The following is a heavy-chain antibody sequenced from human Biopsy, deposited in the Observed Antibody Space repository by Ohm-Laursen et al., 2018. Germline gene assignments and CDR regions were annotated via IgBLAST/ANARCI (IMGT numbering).Heavy chain of an antibody. CDR3: ARMDCSGGSCHYYSYGMDV. Sequence: GTLSLTCSVSGVSITAYYWSWIRQPPGKGLECIGNINHSGSTNYNPSLKSRLTISVDTSKNQFSLKLSSATAADTAVYYCARMDCSGGSCHYYSYGMDVWGQGTTVTVSS. D-gene: IGHD2-15*01. J-gene: IGHJ6*02. CDR1: GVSITAYY. CDR2: INHSGST. V-gene: IGHV4-4*09.